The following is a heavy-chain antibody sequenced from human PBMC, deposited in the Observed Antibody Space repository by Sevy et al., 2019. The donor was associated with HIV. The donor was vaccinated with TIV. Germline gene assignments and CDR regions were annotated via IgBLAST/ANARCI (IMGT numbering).Heavy chain of an antibody. D-gene: IGHD1-26*01. Sequence: ASVKVSCKASGYIFSDYHIHWARQAPGQRLEWMGWINGKRGDTEYAEKLQGRVTMSRDTSISTAYMELTRLQSDATAVYYCARVGVGGSAFFDHWGQGTLVTVSS. CDR3: ARVGVGGSAFFDH. J-gene: IGHJ4*02. V-gene: IGHV1-2*02. CDR1: GYIFSDYH. CDR2: INGKRGDT.